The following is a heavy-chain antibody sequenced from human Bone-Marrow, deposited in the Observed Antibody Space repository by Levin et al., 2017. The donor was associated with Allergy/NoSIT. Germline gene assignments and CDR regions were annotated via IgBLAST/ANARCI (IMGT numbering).Heavy chain of an antibody. CDR1: GYTFSKDW. V-gene: IGHV3-15*01. Sequence: GESLKISCAGSGYTFSKDWMSWVRQAPGKGLEWVGRIRSKTDGGTTDFTAPVKGRFSISRDDSKNMLYLQMNSLKTEDTAVYYCTTYNSKDAFNFWGQGTMVTVSS. CDR3: TTYNSKDAFNF. CDR2: IRSKTDGGTT. D-gene: IGHD1-1*01. J-gene: IGHJ3*01.